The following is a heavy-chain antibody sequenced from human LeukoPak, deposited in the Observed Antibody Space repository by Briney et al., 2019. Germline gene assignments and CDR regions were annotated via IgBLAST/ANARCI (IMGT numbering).Heavy chain of an antibody. CDR1: GYTFTSYG. CDR2: ISAYNGNT. CDR3: ARRNNYYDMSYFDY. V-gene: IGHV1-18*01. J-gene: IGHJ4*02. Sequence: GASVKVSCEASGYTFTSYGISWVRQAPGQGLEWMGWISAYNGNTNYAQKLQGRVTMTTDTSTSTAYMELRSLRSDDTAVYYCARRNNYYDMSYFDYWGQGTLVTVSS. D-gene: IGHD3-22*01.